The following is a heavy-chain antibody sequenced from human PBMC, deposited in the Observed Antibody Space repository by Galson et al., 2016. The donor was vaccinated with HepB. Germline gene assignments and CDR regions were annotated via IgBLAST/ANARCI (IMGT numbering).Heavy chain of an antibody. J-gene: IGHJ5*02. CDR1: SVSFSHYF. Sequence: ETLSLTCAVNSVSFSHYFWSWIRQPPGKGPEWIGEIHHSGTTKYHPSLESRVTMSLDTSKNQFSLKPTSVTAADTAVYYCARGVHTAVPGDNWFDPWGQGTLVTVSS. D-gene: IGHD6-19*01. CDR2: IHHSGTT. CDR3: ARGVHTAVPGDNWFDP. V-gene: IGHV4-34*01.